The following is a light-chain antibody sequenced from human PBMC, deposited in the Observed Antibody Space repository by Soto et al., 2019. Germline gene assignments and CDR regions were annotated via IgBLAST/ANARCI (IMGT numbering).Light chain of an antibody. J-gene: IGLJ3*02. CDR2: DVT. V-gene: IGLV2-11*01. Sequence: QSALTQPRSVSGSPGQSVTISCTGSSRDIGSYNFVSWFQQDPGKAPKLIIYDVTKRPSGVPDRFSASKSGNTASLTISGFQAEDEADYYCCSYAGASSSLLFGGGTKLTVL. CDR1: SRDIGSYNF. CDR3: CSYAGASSSLL.